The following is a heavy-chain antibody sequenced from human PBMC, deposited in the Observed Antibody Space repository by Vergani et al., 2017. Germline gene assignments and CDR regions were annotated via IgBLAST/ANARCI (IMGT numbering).Heavy chain of an antibody. Sequence: QEQLVESGGGVVQPGGSLRLSCAASGFTLRSYGMTWVRQTPGKGLEWVAIIWSDGIYKYYGDSVKGRFTISRDTSKNTVLLEMNGLRAEDTAVYYCAWGNQSPVPNLFDLWGQGTLVTVSS. J-gene: IGHJ4*02. CDR3: AWGNQSPVPNLFDL. D-gene: IGHD3-16*01. CDR2: IWSDGIYK. CDR1: GFTLRSYG. V-gene: IGHV3-30*02.